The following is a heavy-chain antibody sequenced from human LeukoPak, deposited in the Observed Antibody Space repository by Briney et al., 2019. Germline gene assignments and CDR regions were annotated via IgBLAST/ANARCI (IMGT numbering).Heavy chain of an antibody. Sequence: GASVKVSCKASGYTFTSYYMHWVRQAPGQGLEWMGIINPSGGSTSYAQKFLGRVTMTRDMSTSTAYMELRSLRSDDTAVYYCARETTSHYYDSSGYYDDTFDYWGQGTLVTVSS. CDR2: INPSGGST. V-gene: IGHV1-46*01. D-gene: IGHD3-22*01. CDR3: ARETTSHYYDSSGYYDDTFDY. J-gene: IGHJ4*02. CDR1: GYTFTSYY.